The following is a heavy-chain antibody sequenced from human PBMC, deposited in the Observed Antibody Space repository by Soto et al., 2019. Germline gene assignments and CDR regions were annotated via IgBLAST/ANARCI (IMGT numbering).Heavy chain of an antibody. V-gene: IGHV1-69*13. Sequence: SVKVSCKASGGTFSSYAISWVRQAPGQGLEWMGGIIPIFGTANYAQKFQGRVTITADESTSTAYMELSSLRSEDTAVYYCARVVEMDNWFDPWGQGTLVTVSS. CDR1: GGTFSSYA. J-gene: IGHJ5*02. D-gene: IGHD2-15*01. CDR3: ARVVEMDNWFDP. CDR2: IIPIFGTA.